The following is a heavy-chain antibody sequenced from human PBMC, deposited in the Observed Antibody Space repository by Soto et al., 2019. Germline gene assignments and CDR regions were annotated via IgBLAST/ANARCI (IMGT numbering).Heavy chain of an antibody. V-gene: IGHV4-31*03. J-gene: IGHJ2*01. CDR3: ARGYYDYVWGSYFGYGRYFDL. CDR2: IYYSGST. D-gene: IGHD3-16*01. CDR1: GGSISSGGYY. Sequence: TLSLTCTVSGGSISSGGYYWSWIRQHPGKGLEWIGYIYYSGSTYCNPALKSRVTISVDTSKNQFSLKLSSVTAADTAVYYCARGYYDYVWGSYFGYGRYFDLWGRGTLVTVSS.